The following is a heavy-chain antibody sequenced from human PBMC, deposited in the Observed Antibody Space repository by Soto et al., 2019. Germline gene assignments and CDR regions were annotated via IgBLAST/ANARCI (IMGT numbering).Heavy chain of an antibody. D-gene: IGHD3-22*01. CDR2: INPNSGGT. CDR1: GYTFTGYY. CDR3: ARGSHYDSSGYAYGMDV. Sequence: VSVKVSCKASGYTFTGYYMHWVRQAPGQGLEWMGWINPNSGGTNYAQKFQGWVTMTRDTSISTAYMELSRLRSDDTAVYYCARGSHYDSSGYAYGMDVWGQGTTVTVSS. V-gene: IGHV1-2*04. J-gene: IGHJ6*02.